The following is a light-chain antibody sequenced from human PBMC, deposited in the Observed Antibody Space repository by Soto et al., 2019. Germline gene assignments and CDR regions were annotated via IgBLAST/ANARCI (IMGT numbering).Light chain of an antibody. Sequence: EIVMTQSPATLSVSPGEGATLSCRASQGVSSTLAWYHQKPGQTPSLLLYDTSTRATGVPPRFSGGASGTEFTLTVTSLQSEDFAVYYCQHYGNSPLTFGRGTRLEIK. CDR1: QGVSST. J-gene: IGKJ4*01. CDR2: DTS. V-gene: IGKV3-15*01. CDR3: QHYGNSPLT.